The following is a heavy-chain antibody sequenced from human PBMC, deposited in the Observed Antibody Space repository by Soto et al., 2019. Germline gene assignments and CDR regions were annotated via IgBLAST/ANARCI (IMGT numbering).Heavy chain of an antibody. CDR3: ARRHLYYDSSGYSYFDY. V-gene: IGHV1-69*13. CDR2: IIPIFGTA. Sequence: SVKVSCKASGGSFSSYAISWVRQAPGQGLEWMGGIIPIFGTANYAQKFQGRVTITADESTSTAYMELSSLRSEDTAVYYCARRHLYYDSSGYSYFDYWGQGTLVTVSS. J-gene: IGHJ4*02. D-gene: IGHD3-22*01. CDR1: GGSFSSYA.